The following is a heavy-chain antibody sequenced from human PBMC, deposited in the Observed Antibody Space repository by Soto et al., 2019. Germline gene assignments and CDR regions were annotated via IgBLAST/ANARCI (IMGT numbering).Heavy chain of an antibody. CDR3: ARGAYYDSGGYYLGCLDY. CDR2: ISYDGSNK. V-gene: IGHV3-30-3*01. D-gene: IGHD3-22*01. CDR1: GFTFSGYS. Sequence: VGSLRLSCAASGFTFSGYSMHWVRQSPGKGLEWLALISYDGSNKYYADSVKGRFTISRDNSKNTLYLQMNSLRAEDTAVYYCARGAYYDSGGYYLGCLDYWGQGTLVTVSS. J-gene: IGHJ4*02.